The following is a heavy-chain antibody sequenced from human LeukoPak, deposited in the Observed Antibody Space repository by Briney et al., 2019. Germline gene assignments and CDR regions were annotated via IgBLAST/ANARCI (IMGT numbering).Heavy chain of an antibody. V-gene: IGHV1-8*01. Sequence: GASVKVSCKASGYTFSNYEINWVRQAPGQGLEWMGWMTSNSGSTGYAQKFQGRVAMTRNTSTGTAYVELSSLRSEDTAVYYCARGGVGYCSTTSCYDLDYWGQGTLVTVSS. D-gene: IGHD2-2*01. CDR2: MTSNSGST. CDR1: GYTFSNYE. J-gene: IGHJ4*02. CDR3: ARGGVGYCSTTSCYDLDY.